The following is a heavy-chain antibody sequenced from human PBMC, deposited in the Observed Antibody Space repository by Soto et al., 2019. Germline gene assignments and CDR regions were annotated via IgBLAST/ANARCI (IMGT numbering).Heavy chain of an antibody. CDR1: GFTFSSHS. CDR2: NSYDGSIK. Sequence: QVQLVESGGGVVQPGRSLRLSCAASGFTFSSHSIQWVRQAPGKGLEWVAVNSYDGSIKYYADSVKGRFTIPRDKSKNTAYLQMNSLRAEDTAVFYCAREWSTSGDLDYWGQGTLVIVSS. D-gene: IGHD3-10*01. J-gene: IGHJ4*02. V-gene: IGHV3-30-3*01. CDR3: AREWSTSGDLDY.